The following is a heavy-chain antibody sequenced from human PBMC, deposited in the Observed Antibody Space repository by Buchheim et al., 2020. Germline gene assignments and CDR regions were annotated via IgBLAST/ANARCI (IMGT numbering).Heavy chain of an antibody. CDR2: ISWYGGST. J-gene: IGHJ4*02. Sequence: EVQLVESGGVVVQPGGSLRLSCAASGFTFDDYTMHWVCQAPGKGLEWVSLISWYGGSTYYADSVKGRFTISRDNSKNSLYLQMNSLRTEDTALYYCAKDMNYGDYVGSFDYWGQGTL. D-gene: IGHD4-17*01. CDR1: GFTFDDYT. V-gene: IGHV3-43*01. CDR3: AKDMNYGDYVGSFDY.